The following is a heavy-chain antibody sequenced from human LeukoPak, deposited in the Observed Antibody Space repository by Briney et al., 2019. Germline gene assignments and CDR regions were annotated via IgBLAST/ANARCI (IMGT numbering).Heavy chain of an antibody. Sequence: GGSLRLSCAASGFTFSDYYMSWIRQAPGKGLEWVSYISSSSSYTNYADSVKGRFTISRDNAKNSLYLQLSSLRAEDTALYYCARDLHYYVAMDVWGQGTTVTVSS. CDR1: GFTFSDYY. V-gene: IGHV3-11*05. CDR2: ISSSSSYT. J-gene: IGHJ6*02. CDR3: ARDLHYYVAMDV. D-gene: IGHD3-10*02.